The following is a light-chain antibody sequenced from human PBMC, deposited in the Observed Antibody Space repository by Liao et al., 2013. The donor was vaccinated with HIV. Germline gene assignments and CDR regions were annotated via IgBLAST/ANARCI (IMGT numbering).Light chain of an antibody. CDR3: QVWDSNSDHPYV. J-gene: IGLJ1*01. V-gene: IGLV3-21*01. Sequence: SYELTQPPSVSVAPGKTARITCGGNNIGSKSVHWYQQRPGQAPVLVIYYDGGRPSVIPERFSGSNSGNTATLSISRVEAGDEGDYYCQVWDSNSDHPYVFGTGTKVTVL. CDR2: YDG. CDR1: NIGSKS.